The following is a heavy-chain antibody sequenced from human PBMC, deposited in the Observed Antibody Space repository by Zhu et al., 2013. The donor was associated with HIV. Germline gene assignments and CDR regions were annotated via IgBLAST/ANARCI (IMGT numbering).Heavy chain of an antibody. Sequence: QVQLVQSGAEVKKPGASVKVSCKASGYTFTSYYMHWVRQAPGQGLEWMGIINPSGGSTSYAQKFQGRVTMTRDTSTSTVYMELSSLRSEDTAVYYCARDLENDFWSGYYVHSNWFDPWGQGTLVTVSS. CDR2: INPSGGST. CDR1: GYTFTSYY. J-gene: IGHJ5*02. CDR3: ARDLENDFWSGYYVHSNWFDP. V-gene: IGHV1-46*03. D-gene: IGHD3-3*01.